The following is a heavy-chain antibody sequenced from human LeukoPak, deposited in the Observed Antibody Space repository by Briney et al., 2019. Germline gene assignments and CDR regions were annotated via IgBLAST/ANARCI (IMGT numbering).Heavy chain of an antibody. J-gene: IGHJ4*02. Sequence: GGSLRLSCAASGFTFSSYWMSWVRQAPGKGLEWVANINEHGGDMYYVGSVKGRFTISRDNAKNSLYLQMNSLRADDTAVYYCARDLFTEGADYWGQGTLVTVSS. CDR1: GFTFSSYW. D-gene: IGHD2-8*02. CDR3: ARDLFTEGADY. CDR2: INEHGGDM. V-gene: IGHV3-7*01.